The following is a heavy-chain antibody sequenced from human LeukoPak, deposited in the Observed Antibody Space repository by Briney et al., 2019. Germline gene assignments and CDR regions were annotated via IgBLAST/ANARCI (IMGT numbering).Heavy chain of an antibody. CDR3: ARGPPNYDSSGYYFLDY. CDR1: GFTFSSYD. J-gene: IGHJ4*02. D-gene: IGHD3-22*01. Sequence: KPGGSLRLSCAASGFTFSSYDMHWVRQATGKGLEWVSAIGTAGDTYYPGSVKGRFTISRENAKNSSYLQMNSLRAGDTAVYYCARGPPNYDSSGYYFLDYWGQGTLVTVSS. CDR2: IGTAGDT. V-gene: IGHV3-13*01.